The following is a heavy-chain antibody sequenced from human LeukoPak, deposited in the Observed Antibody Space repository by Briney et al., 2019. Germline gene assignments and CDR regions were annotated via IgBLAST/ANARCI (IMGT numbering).Heavy chain of an antibody. CDR3: AKGRSGYCSSTRCYAFDF. Sequence: QPGGSLRLSCAASAFTFSSYAMSWVRQAPGKGLEWVSTVSGSGGNTYYAGSVKGRFTISRDNSKNTLYLQMNSLRAEDTAVYYCAKGRSGYCSSTRCYAFDFWGQGTLVTVSS. V-gene: IGHV3-23*01. J-gene: IGHJ4*02. CDR2: VSGSGGNT. D-gene: IGHD2-2*01. CDR1: AFTFSSYA.